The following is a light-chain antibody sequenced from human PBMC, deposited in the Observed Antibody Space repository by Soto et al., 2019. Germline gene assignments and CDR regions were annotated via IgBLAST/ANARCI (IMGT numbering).Light chain of an antibody. CDR3: QQYGRSPGYT. CDR1: QSVSSSY. V-gene: IGKV3-20*01. CDR2: GSS. Sequence: EIVLTQSPGTLSLSPGERATLSCRASQSVSSSYLTWYQQKPGQAPRVLVYGSSRRATGIPDRFSGSGSGTDFTLTISRLEPEDVAVYYWQQYGRSPGYTFGQGTKLEIK. J-gene: IGKJ2*01.